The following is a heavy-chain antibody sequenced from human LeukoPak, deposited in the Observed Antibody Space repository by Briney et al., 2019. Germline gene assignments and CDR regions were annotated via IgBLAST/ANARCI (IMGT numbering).Heavy chain of an antibody. Sequence: GGSLRLSCAASGFTFSSYAMSWVRQAPGKGLEWVSAISGSGGSTYYADSVKGRFTISRDNSKNTLYLQMNSLRAEDTAVYYCAKPLKYGSYPVDAFDIWGQGTMVTVSS. J-gene: IGHJ3*02. V-gene: IGHV3-23*01. CDR1: GFTFSSYA. CDR3: AKPLKYGSYPVDAFDI. CDR2: ISGSGGST. D-gene: IGHD1-26*01.